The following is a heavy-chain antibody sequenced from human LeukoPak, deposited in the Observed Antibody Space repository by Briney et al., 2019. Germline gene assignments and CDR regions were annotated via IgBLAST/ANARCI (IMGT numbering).Heavy chain of an antibody. CDR2: ISSRGTTI. CDR3: ARVRQGWFDP. CDR1: GFTFSGYS. J-gene: IGHJ5*02. Sequence: GGSLRLSCAASGFTFSGYSMNWVRQAPGKGLEWVSYISSRGTTIYYADSVKGRFTISRDNAKKSLHLQMNSLRAEDTAVYYCARVRQGWFDPWGQGTLVTVSS. V-gene: IGHV3-48*01.